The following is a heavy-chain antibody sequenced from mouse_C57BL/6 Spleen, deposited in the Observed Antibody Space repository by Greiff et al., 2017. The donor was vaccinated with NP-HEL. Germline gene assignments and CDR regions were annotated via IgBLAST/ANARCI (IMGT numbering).Heavy chain of an antibody. Sequence: EVKLVESGGGLVKPGGSLKLSCAASGFTFSSYAMSWVRQTPEKRLEWVATISDGGSYTYYPDNVKGRFTISRDNAKNNLYLQMSHLKSEDTAMYYCARGGDWFAYWGQGTLVTVSA. V-gene: IGHV5-4*03. J-gene: IGHJ3*01. CDR2: ISDGGSYT. CDR1: GFTFSSYA. CDR3: ARGGDWFAY.